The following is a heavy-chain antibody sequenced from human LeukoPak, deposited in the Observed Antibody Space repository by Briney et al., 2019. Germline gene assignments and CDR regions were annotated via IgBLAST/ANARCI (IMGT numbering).Heavy chain of an antibody. CDR1: GGSMNDYY. D-gene: IGHD2-15*01. CDR3: ARLYCRGGNCYSYFDS. V-gene: IGHV4-4*07. J-gene: IGHJ4*02. CDR2: IYANGAT. Sequence: PSETLFLTCTVSGGSMNDYYWYWIRQPAGKGLECIGRIYANGATNYNASLKSRITMSVDTSKTQFSLTLNSVTAADSAVYYCARLYCRGGNCYSYFDSWGRGTLVTVSS.